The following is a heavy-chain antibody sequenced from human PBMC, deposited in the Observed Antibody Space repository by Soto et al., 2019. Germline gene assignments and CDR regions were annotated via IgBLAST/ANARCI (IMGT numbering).Heavy chain of an antibody. J-gene: IGHJ6*03. CDR1: GLNFSNYE. D-gene: IGHD6-13*01. V-gene: IGHV3-64*01. Sequence: GGSLRLSSAASGLNFSNYEMHWVRQAPGKGLEYVSGISNNGAHTDYAKSVKGRFTISRDNSENTLYLQMGSLRAEDMALYYCARRGYGSRWPNVYMDVWGQGTTVTVSS. CDR2: ISNNGAHT. CDR3: ARRGYGSRWPNVYMDV.